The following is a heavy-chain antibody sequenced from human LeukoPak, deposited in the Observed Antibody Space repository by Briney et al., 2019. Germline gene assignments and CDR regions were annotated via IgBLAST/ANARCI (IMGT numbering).Heavy chain of an antibody. J-gene: IGHJ4*02. D-gene: IGHD1-26*01. CDR1: GGSISRSSYY. CDR3: ARVEVGATLDYFDY. CDR2: IYYSGST. V-gene: IGHV4-39*07. Sequence: PSETLSLTCTVSGGSISRSSYYWGWIRQPPGKGLEWIGSIYYSGSTYYNPSLKSRVTISVDTSKNQFSLKLSSVTAADTAVYYCARVEVGATLDYFDYWGQGTLVTVSS.